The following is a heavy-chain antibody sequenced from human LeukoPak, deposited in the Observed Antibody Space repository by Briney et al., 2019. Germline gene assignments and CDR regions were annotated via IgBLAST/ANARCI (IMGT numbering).Heavy chain of an antibody. D-gene: IGHD4-23*01. V-gene: IGHV3-53*01. Sequence: PGGSLRLSCAVSGFTVRGNYMSWVRQAPGKGREWVSLIYSGDTTLYADSVKGRFTLSRDISKNTVYLQMNSLRAEDTAVYYCARRAGGYSHPYDYWGQGILVTVSS. CDR1: GFTVRGNY. J-gene: IGHJ4*02. CDR2: IYSGDTT. CDR3: ARRAGGYSHPYDY.